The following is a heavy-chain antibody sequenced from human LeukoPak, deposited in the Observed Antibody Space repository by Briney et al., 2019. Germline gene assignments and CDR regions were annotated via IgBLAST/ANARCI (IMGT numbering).Heavy chain of an antibody. Sequence: GGSLRLSCTASGFTFGDYAMSWFRQAPGKGLEWVSFIRSKAYGGTTEYAVSVKGRFTISRDDSKSIAYLQMNSLKTEDTAVYYCTREYDSSGYYPARDAFDIWGQGTMVTVSS. D-gene: IGHD3-22*01. V-gene: IGHV3-49*03. J-gene: IGHJ3*02. CDR2: IRSKAYGGTT. CDR3: TREYDSSGYYPARDAFDI. CDR1: GFTFGDYA.